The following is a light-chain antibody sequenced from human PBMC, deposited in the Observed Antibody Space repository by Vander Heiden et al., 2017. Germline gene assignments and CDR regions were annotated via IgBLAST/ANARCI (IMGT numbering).Light chain of an antibody. CDR3: GTWDSSLSAGRWV. CDR1: SSNIGNNY. CDR2: ENN. J-gene: IGLJ3*02. Sequence: QSVLTQPPSVSAAPGQKVTISASGSSSNIGNNYVSWYQQLPGTAPNLLIYENNKRPSGIPDRCSGSKSGTSATLGITGLQTGDEADYYCGTWDSSLSAGRWVFGGGTKLTVL. V-gene: IGLV1-51*02.